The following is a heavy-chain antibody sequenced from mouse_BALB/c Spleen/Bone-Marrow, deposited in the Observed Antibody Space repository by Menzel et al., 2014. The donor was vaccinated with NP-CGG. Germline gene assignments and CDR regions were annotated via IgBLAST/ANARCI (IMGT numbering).Heavy chain of an antibody. V-gene: IGHV3-2*02. CDR3: ASGGYDDAMDY. CDR2: ISYSGST. D-gene: IGHD2-14*01. CDR1: GYSITSDYA. Sequence: VQLQQSGPGLVKPSQSLSLTCTVTGYSITSDYAWNWIRQFPGNKLEWMGYISYSGSTSYNPSLKSRVSITRDTSKNQFFLQLNSVTTEDTATYYCASGGYDDAMDYWGQGTPVTVSS. J-gene: IGHJ4*01.